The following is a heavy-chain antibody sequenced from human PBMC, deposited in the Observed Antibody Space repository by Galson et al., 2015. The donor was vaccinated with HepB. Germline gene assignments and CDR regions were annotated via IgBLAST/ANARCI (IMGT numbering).Heavy chain of an antibody. Sequence: SLRLSCAASGFTFSSYWMHWVRQAPGKGLIWVSRINSDGGTSYADSVKGRFTISRDNAKNTLYLQMNSLRADDTAVYYCVRSGDFSGYSSRWGQGTPVTVSS. J-gene: IGHJ4*02. CDR1: GFTFSSYW. CDR3: VRSGDFSGYSSR. V-gene: IGHV3-74*01. D-gene: IGHD6-13*01. CDR2: INSDGGT.